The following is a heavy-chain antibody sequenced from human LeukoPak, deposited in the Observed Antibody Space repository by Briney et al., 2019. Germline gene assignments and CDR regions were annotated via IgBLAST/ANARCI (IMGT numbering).Heavy chain of an antibody. D-gene: IGHD2-2*01. CDR2: ISGSGGST. Sequence: PGGSLRLSCAASGSTFSSYAMSWVRQAPGKGLEWVSAISGSGGSTYYADSVKGRFTISRDNSKNTLYLQMNSLRAEDTAVYYCAKDRVVVPAAIDYWGQGTLVTVSS. J-gene: IGHJ4*02. V-gene: IGHV3-23*01. CDR3: AKDRVVVPAAIDY. CDR1: GSTFSSYA.